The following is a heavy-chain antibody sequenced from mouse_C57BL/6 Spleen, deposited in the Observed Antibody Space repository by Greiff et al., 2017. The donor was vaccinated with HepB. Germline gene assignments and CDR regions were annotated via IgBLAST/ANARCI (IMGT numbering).Heavy chain of an antibody. Sequence: QVQLQQPGAELVRPGSSVKLSCKASGYTFTSYWMDWVKQRPGQGLEWIGNIYPSDSETHYNQKFKDKATWTVDKSSSTAYMQLSSLTSEDSAVYYCARSVGYFDYWGQGTTLTVSS. CDR2: IYPSDSET. D-gene: IGHD1-1*02. CDR3: ARSVGYFDY. CDR1: GYTFTSYW. V-gene: IGHV1-61*01. J-gene: IGHJ2*01.